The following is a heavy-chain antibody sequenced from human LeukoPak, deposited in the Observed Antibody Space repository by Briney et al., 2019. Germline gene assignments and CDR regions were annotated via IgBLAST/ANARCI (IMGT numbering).Heavy chain of an antibody. V-gene: IGHV1-24*01. CDR1: GSTLSQIS. CDR3: ATGAIVFDY. CDR2: FGHEDGET. D-gene: IGHD2/OR15-2a*01. Sequence: ASVKVSCKVSGSTLSQISIDWVRPAPGKGLEWMGTFGHEDGETIYAQKFQGRFNMTVDTAADTAYMEVSSLMSEDTAIYYCATGAIVFDYWGQGTLVIVSS. J-gene: IGHJ4*02.